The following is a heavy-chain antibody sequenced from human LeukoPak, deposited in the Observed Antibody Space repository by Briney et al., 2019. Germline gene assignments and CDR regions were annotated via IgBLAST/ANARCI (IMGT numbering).Heavy chain of an antibody. D-gene: IGHD5-18*01. V-gene: IGHV4-39*01. CDR1: GGSISSSSYY. Sequence: SETLSLTCTVSGGSISSSSYYWGWIRQPPGKGLEWIGSIYYSGNTYYNPSLKSRVTISVDTSKNQFSLKLSSVTAADTAVYYCARRRGYSYGPFDYWGQGTLVTVSS. CDR2: IYYSGNT. J-gene: IGHJ4*02. CDR3: ARRRGYSYGPFDY.